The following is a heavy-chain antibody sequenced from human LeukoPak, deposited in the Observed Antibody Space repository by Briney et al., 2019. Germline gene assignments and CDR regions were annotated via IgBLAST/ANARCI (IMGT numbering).Heavy chain of an antibody. CDR1: GFTLSSYW. Sequence: PGGSLRLSCAASGFTLSSYWMSWVRQAPGKGLEWVASIKHDGTETYFVDSVKGRFTISRDNAKNTLYLQMNSLRAEDTAVYYCARGGGYSYGSFDYWGQGTLVTVSS. CDR3: ARGGGYSYGSFDY. CDR2: IKHDGTET. D-gene: IGHD5-18*01. J-gene: IGHJ4*02. V-gene: IGHV3-7*01.